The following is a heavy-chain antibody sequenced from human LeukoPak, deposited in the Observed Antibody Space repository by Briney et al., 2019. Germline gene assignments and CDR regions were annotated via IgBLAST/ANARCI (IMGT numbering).Heavy chain of an antibody. CDR2: IKSDGRST. D-gene: IGHD4-17*01. CDR1: GFTFSSYW. CDR3: ARDNGDYVSVDY. J-gene: IGHJ4*02. V-gene: IGHV3-74*01. Sequence: GGSLRLSCAASGFTFSSYWMHWVRQAPGKGLVWLSRIKSDGRSTSYADSVKGRFTISRDYAKSTLYLQMNSLRAEDTAVYYCARDNGDYVSVDYWGRGTLVTVSS.